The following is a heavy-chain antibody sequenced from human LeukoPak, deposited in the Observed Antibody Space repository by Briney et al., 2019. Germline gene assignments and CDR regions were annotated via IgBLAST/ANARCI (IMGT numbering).Heavy chain of an antibody. V-gene: IGHV4-59*08. CDR2: IYYTGGET. D-gene: IGHD1-14*01. CDR3: ARQPGGTAAFDI. Sequence: SETLSLTCTVSGGSLNSYYWSWIRQPPGKGLEWIGYIYYTGGETNYNPSLKSRLTISVDTSKNQFSLMLTSVTAADTAVYYCARQPGGTAAFDIWAQGAMVTVSS. CDR1: GGSLNSYY. J-gene: IGHJ3*02.